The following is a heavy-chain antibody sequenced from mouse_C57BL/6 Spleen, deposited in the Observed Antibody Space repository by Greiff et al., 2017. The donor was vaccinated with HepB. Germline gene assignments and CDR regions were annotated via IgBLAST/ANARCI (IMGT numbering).Heavy chain of an antibody. CDR1: GFTFSDYG. D-gene: IGHD1-1*01. V-gene: IGHV5-17*01. J-gene: IGHJ2*01. CDR3: ARQGYYGSKDY. CDR2: ISSGSSTI. Sequence: EVHLVESGGGLVKPGGSLKLSCAASGFTFSDYGMHWVRQAPEKGLEWVAYISSGSSTIYYSDTVKGRFTISRDNAKNTLFLKMTSLRSEDTARYYCARQGYYGSKDYWGQGTTLTVSS.